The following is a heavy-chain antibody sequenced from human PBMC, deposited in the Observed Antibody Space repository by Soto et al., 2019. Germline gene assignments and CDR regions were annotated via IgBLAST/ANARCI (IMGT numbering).Heavy chain of an antibody. V-gene: IGHV1-46*01. D-gene: IGHD5-18*01. J-gene: IGHJ3*02. CDR3: ARDGYSYGSMHAFDI. Sequence: GVSVKVSCEASGYSFASYYRQWLRQAPGQGLEWMGIINPSGGSTSYAQKFQGRVTMTRDTSTSTVYMELSSLRSEDTAVYYCARDGYSYGSMHAFDIWGQGTIVTVSS. CDR1: GYSFASYY. CDR2: INPSGGST.